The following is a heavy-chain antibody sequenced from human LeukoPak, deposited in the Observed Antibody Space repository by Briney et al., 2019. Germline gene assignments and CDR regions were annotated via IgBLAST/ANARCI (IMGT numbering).Heavy chain of an antibody. Sequence: GGSLRLSCAASGLTFSGSGIHWVRQASGKGLEWLGRIGRQGDSDATRYAASLKGKYTISRVDSRNTAYLQMNSLKTEDTAVYYCAGDYNFLTGLNYWGQGTLVTVSS. D-gene: IGHD3-9*01. CDR2: IGRQGDSDAT. CDR3: AGDYNFLTGLNY. CDR1: GLTFSGSG. J-gene: IGHJ4*02. V-gene: IGHV3-73*01.